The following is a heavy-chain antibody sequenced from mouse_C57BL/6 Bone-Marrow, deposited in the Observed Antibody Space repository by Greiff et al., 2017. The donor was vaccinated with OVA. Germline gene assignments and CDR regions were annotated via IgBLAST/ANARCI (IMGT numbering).Heavy chain of an antibody. CDR2: IHPNSGST. CDR1: GYTFTSYW. J-gene: IGHJ3*01. CDR3: ARKTAY. V-gene: IGHV1-64*01. Sequence: VQLQQPGAALVTPGASVKLSCTASGYTFTSYWMHWVKQRPGQGLEWIGMIHPNSGSTNYNEKFKSKATLTVDKSSSTAYMQLSSLTSEDSAVYYCARKTAYWGQGTLVTVSA.